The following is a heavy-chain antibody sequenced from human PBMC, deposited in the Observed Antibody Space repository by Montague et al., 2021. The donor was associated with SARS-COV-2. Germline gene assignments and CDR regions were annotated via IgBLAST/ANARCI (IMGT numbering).Heavy chain of an antibody. CDR1: GGSISGYY. Sequence: SETLSLTCAVYGGSISGYYWSWIRQPPGKGKEWDGEINHSGSTNYNPSPKSRITISVDTNKNQYYLKLRLLTAADTAVYYCSSGTRITMIVVVITVICFDPWGQGTLVTVSS. CDR3: SSGTRITMIVVVITVICFDP. D-gene: IGHD3-22*01. CDR2: INHSGST. J-gene: IGHJ5*01. V-gene: IGHV4-34*01.